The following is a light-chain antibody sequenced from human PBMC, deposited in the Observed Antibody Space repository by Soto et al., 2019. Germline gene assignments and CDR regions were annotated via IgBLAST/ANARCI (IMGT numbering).Light chain of an antibody. CDR2: GAN. CDR1: QSVNYD. J-gene: IGKJ4*01. CDR3: QQYHDWPPLT. Sequence: EILMTQSPVTLSVSPGESATLSCRASQSVNYDVAWYQQKPGQAPRLLIYGANRRVTGIPDRFGGRGSETDFTLTISSLRPEDFAVYYCQQYHDWPPLTFGGGTKVEI. V-gene: IGKV3-15*01.